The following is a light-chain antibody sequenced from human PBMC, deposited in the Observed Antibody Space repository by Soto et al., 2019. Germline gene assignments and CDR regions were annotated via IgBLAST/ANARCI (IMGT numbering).Light chain of an antibody. V-gene: IGLV2-23*01. J-gene: IGLJ3*02. CDR1: SSDVGSYDL. Sequence: QSVLTQPASVSGSPGQSITISCTGASSDVGSYDLLSWYQRHPGKAPQLIIYEGSQRPSGVSNRFSGSKSGNTASLTISGLQAEDEAEYYCCSYGRSRIWVFGGGTKVTVL. CDR3: CSYGRSRIWV. CDR2: EGS.